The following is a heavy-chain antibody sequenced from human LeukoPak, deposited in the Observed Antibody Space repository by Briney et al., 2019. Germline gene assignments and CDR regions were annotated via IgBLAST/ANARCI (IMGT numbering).Heavy chain of an antibody. CDR2: IYYSGST. D-gene: IGHD6-19*01. J-gene: IGHJ5*01. CDR3: ARDYAVADNNWFDS. V-gene: IGHV4-30-4*01. Sequence: KPSETLSLTCTVSGGSISSGDYYWSWIRQPPGKGLEWIGYIYYSGSTYYNPSLKGRVTISVDTSKNQFSLKLSSVTAADTAVYYCARDYAVADNNWFDSWGQGTLVTVSS. CDR1: GGSISSGDYY.